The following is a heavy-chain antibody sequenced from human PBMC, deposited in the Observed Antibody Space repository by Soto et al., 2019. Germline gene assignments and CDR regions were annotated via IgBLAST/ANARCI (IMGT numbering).Heavy chain of an antibody. Sequence: ASVKVSCKASGYTFTSYYMHWVRQAPGQGLEWMGIINPSGGSTSYAQKLQGRVTMTRDTSTSTVYMELSSLRSEDTAVYYCAGDQGITETTLWFAPWGQGTLVTVSS. CDR3: AGDQGITETTLWFAP. CDR2: INPSGGST. CDR1: GYTFTSYY. D-gene: IGHD1-7*01. J-gene: IGHJ5*02. V-gene: IGHV1-46*01.